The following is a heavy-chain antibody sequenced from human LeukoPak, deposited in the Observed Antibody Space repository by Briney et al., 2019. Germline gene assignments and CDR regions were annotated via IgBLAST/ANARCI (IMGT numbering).Heavy chain of an antibody. J-gene: IGHJ4*02. D-gene: IGHD3-22*01. Sequence: PSEALSLTCSVSGGSISSGAYFWSWVRQPPGKGLEWIGYIYYSGSTNYNPSLKSRVTISVDTSKNQFSLKLSSVTAADTAVYYCASSSGYYYHYFDYWGQGTLVTVSS. CDR2: IYYSGST. CDR1: GGSISSGAYF. V-gene: IGHV4-61*08. CDR3: ASSSGYYYHYFDY.